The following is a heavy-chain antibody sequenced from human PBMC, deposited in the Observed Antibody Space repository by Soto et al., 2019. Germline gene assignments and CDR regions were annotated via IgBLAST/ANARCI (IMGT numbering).Heavy chain of an antibody. V-gene: IGHV1-18*01. Sequence: QVQLLQSGGEVKTPGASVKVSCKALGYTSSSYGINWVRQAPGQGLEWMGWISVVNGDTKYAQKFQGRVAITKDPGTSTAHMELRSLRSDDAAVYFCATKDDHKDDQPYYYGMDVWGQGTTVAVSS. CDR2: ISVVNGDT. CDR3: ATKDDHKDDQPYYYGMDV. CDR1: GYTSSSYG. J-gene: IGHJ6*02. D-gene: IGHD3-16*01.